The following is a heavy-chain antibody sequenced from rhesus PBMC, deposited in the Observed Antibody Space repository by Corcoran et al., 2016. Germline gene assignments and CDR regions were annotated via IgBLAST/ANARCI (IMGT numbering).Heavy chain of an antibody. V-gene: IGHV3S16*01. CDR2: ISSASSYI. CDR3: TSVGIAAAEYYFDY. D-gene: IGHD6-43*01. CDR1: GFTFSSYG. Sequence: AASGFTFSSYGMSWVRQAPGKGLEWVSSISSASSYIYYADSVKGRFTISSDSAKNSLSLQMNRLRAEDTAVYYCTSVGIAAAEYYFDYWGQGVLVTVSS. J-gene: IGHJ4*01.